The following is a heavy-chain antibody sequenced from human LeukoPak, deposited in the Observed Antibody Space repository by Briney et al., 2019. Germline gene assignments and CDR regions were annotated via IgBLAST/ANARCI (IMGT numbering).Heavy chain of an antibody. J-gene: IGHJ4*02. CDR3: ARDQVSIAGTGIDY. D-gene: IGHD6-13*01. Sequence: PGRSLRLSCAASGFTFSSYAMHWVRQAPGKGLEWVSSITSSSSYIYYADSVKGRFTISRDNAKNSLFLQMNSLRAEDTAVYYCARDQVSIAGTGIDYWGQGTLVTVSS. V-gene: IGHV3-21*01. CDR2: ITSSSSYI. CDR1: GFTFSSYA.